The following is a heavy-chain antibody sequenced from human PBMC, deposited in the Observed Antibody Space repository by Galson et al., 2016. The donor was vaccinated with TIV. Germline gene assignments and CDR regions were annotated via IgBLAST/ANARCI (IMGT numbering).Heavy chain of an antibody. J-gene: IGHJ4*02. CDR2: IKQDGSEE. CDR3: ARERSAEALTGALFDF. CDR1: GFTFRSYW. D-gene: IGHD3-10*01. V-gene: IGHV3-7*01. Sequence: SLRLSCAASGFTFRSYWMSWVRQAPGKGLEWVANIKQDGSEEYYVDSVKGRFTISRDNADKSLYLQMSSLRAEDTAVYYCARERSAEALTGALFDFWGQGTLVTVSS.